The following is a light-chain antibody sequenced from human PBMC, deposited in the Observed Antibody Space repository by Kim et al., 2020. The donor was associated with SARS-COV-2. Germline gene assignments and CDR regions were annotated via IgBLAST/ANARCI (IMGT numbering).Light chain of an antibody. CDR1: QGISGE. Sequence: GGRVTLTCRARQGISGEVGWYQQRQGKPPKTPIYDASRLESGGPTKVSGSGAGTEFTLTISSLQPEEFATYFCPKCNQYPLTFGGGTKGEIK. CDR2: DAS. V-gene: IGKV1D-13*01. J-gene: IGKJ4*01. CDR3: PKCNQYPLT.